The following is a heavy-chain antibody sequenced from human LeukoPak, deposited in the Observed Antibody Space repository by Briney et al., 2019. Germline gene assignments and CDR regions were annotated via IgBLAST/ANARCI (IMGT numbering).Heavy chain of an antibody. CDR1: GGTFSSYA. V-gene: IGHV1-69*13. D-gene: IGHD6-13*01. CDR3: ARAGSSWYPNDY. Sequence: GASVKVSCKASGGTFSSYAISWVRQAPGQGLEWMGGIIPIFGTANYAQKFQGRVTITADQSTSTAYMELRSLRSDDTAVYYCARAGSSWYPNDYWGQGTLVTVSS. CDR2: IIPIFGTA. J-gene: IGHJ4*02.